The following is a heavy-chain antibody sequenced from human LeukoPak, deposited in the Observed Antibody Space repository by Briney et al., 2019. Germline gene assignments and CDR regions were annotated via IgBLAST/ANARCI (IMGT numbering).Heavy chain of an antibody. D-gene: IGHD1-26*01. CDR2: IYYSGSN. CDR3: ARGLAVGTSIDY. CDR1: GGSISSRSYF. J-gene: IGHJ4*02. V-gene: IGHV4-39*07. Sequence: SETLSLTCIVSGGSISSRSYFWGWIRQPPGKGLEWIGSIYYSGSNYYNTSLKSRVTISVDTSKNQFSLKLTSVTAADTAVYYCARGLAVGTSIDYWGQGTLVTVSS.